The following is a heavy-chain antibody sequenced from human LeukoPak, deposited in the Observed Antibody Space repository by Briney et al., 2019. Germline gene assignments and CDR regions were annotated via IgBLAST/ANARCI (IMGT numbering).Heavy chain of an antibody. CDR1: GGSISSYY. CDR3: ARIPGYSSGWYVGYFDY. V-gene: IGHV4-59*12. J-gene: IGHJ4*02. CDR2: IYYSGST. D-gene: IGHD6-19*01. Sequence: PSETLSLTCTVSGGSISSYYWSWIRQPPGKGLEWIGYIYYSGSTYYNPSLKSRVTISVDTSKNQFSLKLSSVTAADTAVYYCARIPGYSSGWYVGYFDYWGQGTLVTVSS.